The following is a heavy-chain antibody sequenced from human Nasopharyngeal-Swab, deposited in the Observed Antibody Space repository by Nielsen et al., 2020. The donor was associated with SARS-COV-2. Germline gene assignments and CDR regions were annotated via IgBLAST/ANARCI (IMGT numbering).Heavy chain of an antibody. CDR1: GFSLSTSGMS. V-gene: IGHV2-70*11. CDR3: ARYHGNTGWDQAYFDS. Sequence: SGPTLVKPTQTLTLTCTFSGFSLSTSGMSVSWIRQPPGKALEWLARIDWDDDKYYSTSLKTRLSVSKDTSKNQVVLTMTNMDPVDTATYFCARYHGNTGWDQAYFDSWGQGTLVTVSS. D-gene: IGHD6-19*01. J-gene: IGHJ4*02. CDR2: IDWDDDK.